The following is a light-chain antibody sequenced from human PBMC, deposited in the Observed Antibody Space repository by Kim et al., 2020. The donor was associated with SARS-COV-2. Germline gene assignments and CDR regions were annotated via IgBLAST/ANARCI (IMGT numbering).Light chain of an antibody. Sequence: ASVGDRVTITCRGSQDIRNDLGWYQQTPGRAPKRLIYGASSLQSGVPSRFSGSGSGTEFTITISSVQPEDFATYFCLQHSTYPITFGQGTRLEIK. CDR2: GAS. CDR3: LQHSTYPIT. V-gene: IGKV1-17*01. CDR1: QDIRND. J-gene: IGKJ5*01.